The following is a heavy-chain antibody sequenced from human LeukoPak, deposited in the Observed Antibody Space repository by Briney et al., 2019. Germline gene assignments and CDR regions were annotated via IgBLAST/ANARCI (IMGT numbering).Heavy chain of an antibody. CDR2: IFVGRGNT. J-gene: IGHJ4*02. CDR1: VFTFTSSP. V-gene: IGHV1-58*02. CDR3: AAGIYDSSGSLDY. D-gene: IGHD3-22*01. Sequence: SVKVSRKASVFTFTSSPMQWVRQPRGQRLEWIGWIFVGRGNTNYAQKFQERVTINRNMSTSTAYMELSSMRSEDTAVYYCAAGIYDSSGSLDYWGQGTLVTVSS.